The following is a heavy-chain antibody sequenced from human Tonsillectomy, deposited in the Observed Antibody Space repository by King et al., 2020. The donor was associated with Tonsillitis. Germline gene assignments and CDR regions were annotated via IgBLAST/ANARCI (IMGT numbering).Heavy chain of an antibody. V-gene: IGHV3-30-3*01. CDR2: ISYDGSNK. D-gene: IGHD5-24*01. J-gene: IGHJ4*02. CDR1: GFTFSSYA. CDR3: ARELEGY. Sequence: VQLVESGGGVVQPGRSLRLSCAASGFTFSSYAMHWVRQATGKGLEWVAVISYDGSNKYYADSVKGRFTISRDNSKNTLYLQMNSLRAEDTAVYYCARELEGYWGQGTLVTVSS.